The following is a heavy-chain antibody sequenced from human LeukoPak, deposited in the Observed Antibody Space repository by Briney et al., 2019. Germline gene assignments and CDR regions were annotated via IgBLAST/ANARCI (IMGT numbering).Heavy chain of an antibody. V-gene: IGHV3-23*01. D-gene: IGHD4-17*01. J-gene: IGHJ4*02. CDR1: GFTFSSYG. Sequence: GGSLRLSCAASGFTFSSYGMSWVRQAPGKGLEWVSAISGSGGSTYYADSVKGRFTISRDNSKNTLYLQMNSLRAEDTAVYYCAKDRLDTVTTAYYFDYWGQGTLVTVSS. CDR2: ISGSGGST. CDR3: AKDRLDTVTTAYYFDY.